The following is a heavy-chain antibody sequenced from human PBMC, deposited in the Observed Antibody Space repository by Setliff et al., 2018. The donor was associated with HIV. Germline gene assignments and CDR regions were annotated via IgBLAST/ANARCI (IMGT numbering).Heavy chain of an antibody. V-gene: IGHV4-4*02. CDR1: GASISDVIW. D-gene: IGHD6-13*01. Sequence: PSETLSLTCAVSGASISDVIWWSWVRHSPGKGLEWIGEMYHSGGTKYNPSLKSRVTMSIDTSKNQFSLKLSSVTAADTAVYYCASLSAAAGTAKPPFYYYYYYMDVWGKGTTVTVSS. J-gene: IGHJ6*03. CDR3: ASLSAAAGTAKPPFYYYYYYMDV. CDR2: MYHSGGT.